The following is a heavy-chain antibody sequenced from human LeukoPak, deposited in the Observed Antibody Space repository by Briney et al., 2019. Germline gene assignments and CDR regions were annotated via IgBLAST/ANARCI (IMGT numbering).Heavy chain of an antibody. Sequence: KPSETLSLTCTVSGGSIRSYYWSWIPQPPGKGLEWIGYIYYSGSTNYNPSLKSRVTISVDTSKNQFSLNLSSVTAADTAVYYCARVLPYSSGWGVDYWGQGTLVTVSS. CDR1: GGSIRSYY. CDR3: ARVLPYSSGWGVDY. J-gene: IGHJ4*02. CDR2: IYYSGST. D-gene: IGHD6-19*01. V-gene: IGHV4-59*01.